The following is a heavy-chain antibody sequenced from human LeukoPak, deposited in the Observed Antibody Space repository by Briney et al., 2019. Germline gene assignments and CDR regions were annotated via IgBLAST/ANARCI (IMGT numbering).Heavy chain of an antibody. CDR2: MNSDGRTT. Sequence: PGESLRLSCAASGFTFSSSWVHWVRQAPGKGLIWVSRMNSDGRTTTYADSVKGRFTISRDNAKNTLFLQMNSLTADDTAVYYCVRGLNGNSDSWGQGALVTVSS. J-gene: IGHJ4*02. V-gene: IGHV3-74*01. CDR1: GFTFSSSW. CDR3: VRGLNGNSDS. D-gene: IGHD2-8*01.